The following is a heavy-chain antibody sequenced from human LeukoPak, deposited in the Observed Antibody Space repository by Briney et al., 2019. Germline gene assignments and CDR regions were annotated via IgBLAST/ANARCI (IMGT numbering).Heavy chain of an antibody. D-gene: IGHD3-16*02. CDR1: GFTFSSYG. CDR3: AKDTDDYVWGSYRHYPDY. Sequence: GSLRLSCAASGFTFSSYGMHWVRQAPGKGLEWVAFIQYDGSNKYYADSVKGRFTISRDNSKNTLYLQMNSLRAEDTAVYYCAKDTDDYVWGSYRHYPDYWGQGTLVTVSS. V-gene: IGHV3-30*02. J-gene: IGHJ4*02. CDR2: IQYDGSNK.